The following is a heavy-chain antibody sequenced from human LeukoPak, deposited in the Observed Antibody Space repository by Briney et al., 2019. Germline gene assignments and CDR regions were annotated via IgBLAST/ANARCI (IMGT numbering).Heavy chain of an antibody. CDR3: ARDPYYYGSGSHRRHYYYYMDV. D-gene: IGHD3-10*01. V-gene: IGHV3-30*04. J-gene: IGHJ6*03. CDR2: ISYDGSNK. Sequence: GGTLRLSCAASGFTFSSYAMHWVRQAPGKGLEWVAVISYDGSNKYYADSVKGRFTISRDNSKNTLYLQMNSLRAEDTAVYYCARDPYYYGSGSHRRHYYYYMDVWGKGTTVTVSS. CDR1: GFTFSSYA.